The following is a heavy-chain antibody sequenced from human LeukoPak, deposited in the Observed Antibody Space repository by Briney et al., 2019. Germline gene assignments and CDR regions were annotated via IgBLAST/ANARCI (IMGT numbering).Heavy chain of an antibody. D-gene: IGHD3-3*01. Sequence: PGRSLRLSCAASGFTFSSYAMHWVRQAPGKGLEWVAVISYDGSNKYYADSVKGRFTISRDNSKNTLYLQMNSLRAEDTAVYYCARGGITIFGVDPGWGQGTLVTVSS. CDR3: ARGGITIFGVDPG. CDR1: GFTFSSYA. J-gene: IGHJ4*02. V-gene: IGHV3-30-3*01. CDR2: ISYDGSNK.